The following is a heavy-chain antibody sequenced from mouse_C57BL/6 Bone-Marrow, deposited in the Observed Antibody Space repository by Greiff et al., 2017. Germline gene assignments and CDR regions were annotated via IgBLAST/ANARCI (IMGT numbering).Heavy chain of an antibody. CDR1: GYTFTSYW. CDR2: IYPGSGST. J-gene: IGHJ3*01. CDR3: AREGFYDGYYSWFAY. Sequence: VQLQQPGAELVKPGASVKMSCKASGYTFTSYWITWVKQRPGQGLEWIGDIYPGSGSTNYNEKFKSKATLTVDTSSSTAYMQLSSLTSEDSAVYDCAREGFYDGYYSWFAYWGQGTLVTVSA. D-gene: IGHD2-3*01. V-gene: IGHV1-55*01.